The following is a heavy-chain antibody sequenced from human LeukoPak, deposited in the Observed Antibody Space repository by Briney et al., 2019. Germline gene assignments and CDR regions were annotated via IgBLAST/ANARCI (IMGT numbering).Heavy chain of an antibody. V-gene: IGHV1-69*13. D-gene: IGHD3-10*01. CDR3: ARTLYGSGSYYNVYYYYYMDV. J-gene: IGHJ6*03. CDR1: GGTFSSYA. Sequence: GASVKVSCKASGGTFSSYAISWVRQAPGQGLEWMGGIIPIFGTANYAQKFQGRVTITADESTSTAYMELSSLRSEDTAVYYCARTLYGSGSYYNVYYYYYMDVWGKGTTVTVSS. CDR2: IIPIFGTA.